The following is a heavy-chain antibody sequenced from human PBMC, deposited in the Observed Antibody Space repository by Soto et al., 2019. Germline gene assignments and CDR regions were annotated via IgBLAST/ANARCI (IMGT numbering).Heavy chain of an antibody. CDR2: VNSDESST. V-gene: IGHV3-74*01. D-gene: IGHD3-22*01. Sequence: EVQLVESGGGLVQPGGSLRLSCAASGFTFSNYYMHWVRQAPGKGLVWVSRVNSDESSTSYADSVKGRFTISRDNAKKTRYLQMSSLRAEETAVYYCAREGDGTTGYYQDYWGHGTLVTVSS. J-gene: IGHJ4*01. CDR3: AREGDGTTGYYQDY. CDR1: GFTFSNYY.